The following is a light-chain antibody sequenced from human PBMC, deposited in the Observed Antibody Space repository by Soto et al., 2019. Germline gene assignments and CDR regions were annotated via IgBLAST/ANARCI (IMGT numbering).Light chain of an antibody. CDR2: GAS. Sequence: EIVLTQSPATLSVSLGDSATLSCRSSQSVSLSLAWFQMRPGQPPRLLIYGASTRATDIPARFSGSGSGTDFTLTISNLQSEDFAVYYCHQYNKWPPITFGQGTRLEI. V-gene: IGKV3-15*01. CDR3: HQYNKWPPIT. CDR1: QSVSLS. J-gene: IGKJ5*01.